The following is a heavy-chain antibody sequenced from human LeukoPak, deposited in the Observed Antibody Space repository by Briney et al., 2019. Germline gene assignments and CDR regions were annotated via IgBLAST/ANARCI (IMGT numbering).Heavy chain of an antibody. CDR1: GYTFTSYD. CDR2: MNPNSGNT. J-gene: IGHJ4*02. D-gene: IGHD1-26*01. V-gene: IGHV1-8*01. Sequence: ASVKVSCKASGYTFTSYDINWVRQATGQGLEWMGWMNPNSGNTGYAQKFQGRVTMTRNTSISTAYMELSSLRSEDTAVYYCARGVGRAGGFDYWGQGTLVTVSS. CDR3: ARGVGRAGGFDY.